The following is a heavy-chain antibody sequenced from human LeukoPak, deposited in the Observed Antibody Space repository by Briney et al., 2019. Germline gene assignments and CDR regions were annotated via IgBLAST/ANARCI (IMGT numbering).Heavy chain of an antibody. D-gene: IGHD2-2*03. CDR1: GGSITNYY. CDR3: ARADGYCSGASCYHSFDY. CDR2: IYYTGST. V-gene: IGHV4-59*01. J-gene: IGHJ4*02. Sequence: SETLSLTCTVPGGSITNYYWSWIRQPPGKGLEWIGYIYYTGSTNFNPSLRSRVTISVDTSKNQFSLKLSSVTAADTAMYYCARADGYCSGASCYHSFDYWGQGTLVTVSS.